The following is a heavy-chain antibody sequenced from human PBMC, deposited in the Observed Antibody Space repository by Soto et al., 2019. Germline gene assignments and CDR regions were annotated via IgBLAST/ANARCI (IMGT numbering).Heavy chain of an antibody. J-gene: IGHJ3*02. CDR2: IYPGDSDT. D-gene: IGHD1-26*01. CDR3: ARGQTVGRTVGAFDI. V-gene: IGHV5-51*01. CDR1: GYSFSTYY. Sequence: EVQLVQSGAEVKKPGESLKISCKGSGYSFSTYYIGWVRQMPGKGLECMGIIYPGDSDTRYSPSFQGQVLISVDKAISTAYLHWGSLESSDTAVYYCARGQTVGRTVGAFDIWGQGTVVTVP.